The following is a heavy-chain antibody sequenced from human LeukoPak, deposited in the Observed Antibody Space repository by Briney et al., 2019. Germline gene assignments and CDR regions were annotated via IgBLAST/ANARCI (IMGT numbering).Heavy chain of an antibody. CDR3: ATNSSGWVFDY. J-gene: IGHJ4*02. Sequence: SETLSLTCTVSGGSISNSRYYWGWIRQPPGKGLEWIGSIYYSGSTHYTPSLKSRVTISVDTSKNQFSLKLGSVTAADTAVYYCATNSSGWVFDYWGQGTQVTVSS. D-gene: IGHD6-19*01. CDR2: IYYSGST. V-gene: IGHV4-39*01. CDR1: GGSISNSRYY.